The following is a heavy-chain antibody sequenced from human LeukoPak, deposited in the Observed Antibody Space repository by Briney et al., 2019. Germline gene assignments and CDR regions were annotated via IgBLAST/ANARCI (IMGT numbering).Heavy chain of an antibody. V-gene: IGHV4-39*07. CDR1: GGSISSSSYY. CDR3: AGGRFKRWSVTTYYYYGMDV. CDR2: IYYSGST. J-gene: IGHJ6*02. Sequence: PSETLSLTCTVSGGSISSSSYYWGWIRQPPGKGLEWIGSIYYSGSTNYNPSLKSRVTISVDTSKNQFSLKLSSVTAADTAVYYCAGGRFKRWSVTTYYYYGMDVWGQGTTVTVSS. D-gene: IGHD4-17*01.